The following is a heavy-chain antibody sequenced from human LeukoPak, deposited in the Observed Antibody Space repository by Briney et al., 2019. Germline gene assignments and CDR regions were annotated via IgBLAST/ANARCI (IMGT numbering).Heavy chain of an antibody. CDR3: ARGGIQVSGIDEFDY. V-gene: IGHV3-13*01. CDR1: GFTFIDYD. CDR2: IGIRGDT. D-gene: IGHD6-19*01. Sequence: GGSLRLSCAASGFTFIDYDMHWVRQVIGKGLEWVSAIGIRGDTHYSGSVKGRFTISRENAESSLYLQMNSLRAEDTAVYYCARGGIQVSGIDEFDYWGQGTLVTVPS. J-gene: IGHJ4*02.